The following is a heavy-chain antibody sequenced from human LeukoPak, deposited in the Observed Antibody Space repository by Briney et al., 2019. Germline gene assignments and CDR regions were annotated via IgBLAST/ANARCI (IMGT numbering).Heavy chain of an antibody. CDR1: GLTFSSYG. CDR3: AKGSGGSCYTAADY. J-gene: IGHJ4*02. Sequence: PGRSLRLSCAASGLTFSSYGMHWVRQAPGKGLEWVAAISNDGSNKYYTDSEEGRFTIFRDNSKNTLYLQMNSLRAEDTAVYYCAKGSGGSCYTAADYWGQGTLVTVSS. D-gene: IGHD2-15*01. CDR2: ISNDGSNK. V-gene: IGHV3-30*18.